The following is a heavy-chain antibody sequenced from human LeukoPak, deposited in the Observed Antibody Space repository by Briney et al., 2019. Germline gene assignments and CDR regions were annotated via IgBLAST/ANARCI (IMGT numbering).Heavy chain of an antibody. V-gene: IGHV1-2*02. D-gene: IGHD6-19*01. CDR1: RYTFTGYY. CDR2: INPNSGGT. CDR3: ARPYSSGWTTGY. Sequence: ASVKVSCKASRYTFTGYYMHWVRQAPGQGLEWMGWINPNSGGTNFAQKFQGRVTMTRDTSISTAYMELSRLRSDDTAVYYCARPYSSGWTTGYWGQGTLVTVSS. J-gene: IGHJ4*02.